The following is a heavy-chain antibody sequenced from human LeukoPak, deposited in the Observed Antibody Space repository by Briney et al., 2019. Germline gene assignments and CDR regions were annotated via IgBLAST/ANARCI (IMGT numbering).Heavy chain of an antibody. V-gene: IGHV6-1*01. CDR1: GDSVSSNSVA. Sequence: SQTLSLTCAISGDSVSSNSVAWNWIRQSPSRGLEWLGRTYYRSKWYNDYAVSVKSRITINPGTSKNQFSLHLNSVTPEDTAVYYCVRDSDADRDAFDIWGQGTMVTVSS. J-gene: IGHJ3*02. CDR2: TYYRSKWYN. CDR3: VRDSDADRDAFDI.